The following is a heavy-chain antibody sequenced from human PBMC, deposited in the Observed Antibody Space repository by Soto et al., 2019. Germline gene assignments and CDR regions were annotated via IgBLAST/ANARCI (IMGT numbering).Heavy chain of an antibody. J-gene: IGHJ4*02. CDR1: GGTFSTYT. CDR2: IIPLFGLP. D-gene: IGHD1-1*01. Sequence: QVQLVQSGAEVKKPGSSVKVSCKASGGTFSTYTISWVRQAPGQGLEWLGRIIPLFGLPNHAQKFQDRVTMTADKSTDTAYLEMHSLRPADTAVYYCAFDVQTGVVYFDNWGQGTLVTVSS. CDR3: AFDVQTGVVYFDN. V-gene: IGHV1-69*02.